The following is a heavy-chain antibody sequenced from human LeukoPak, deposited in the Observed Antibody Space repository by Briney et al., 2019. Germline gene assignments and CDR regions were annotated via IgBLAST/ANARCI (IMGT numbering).Heavy chain of an antibody. J-gene: IGHJ4*02. CDR2: IGTAGDT. CDR1: GFTFSSYD. V-gene: IGHV3-13*01. CDR3: ARVSRAAAGWSNFDY. Sequence: GGPLRLSCAASGFTFSSYDMHWVRQATGKGLEWVSAIGTAGDTYYPGSVKGRFTISRENAKNSLYLQMNSLRAGDTAVYYCARVSRAAAGWSNFDYWGQGTLVTVSS. D-gene: IGHD6-13*01.